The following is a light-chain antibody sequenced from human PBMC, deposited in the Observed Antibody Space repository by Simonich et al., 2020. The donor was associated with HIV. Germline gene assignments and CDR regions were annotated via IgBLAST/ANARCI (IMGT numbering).Light chain of an antibody. Sequence: EIVLTQSPGTLSLSPGERATLSCRASQSVSSNYLAWYQQKPGLAPRLLMYAASSRATGIPDRFRGSGSGTDFTLTISRLEPEDFAVYYCQQYGSSPFTFGPGTKVDIK. J-gene: IGKJ3*01. V-gene: IGKV3-20*01. CDR2: AAS. CDR1: QSVSSNY. CDR3: QQYGSSPFT.